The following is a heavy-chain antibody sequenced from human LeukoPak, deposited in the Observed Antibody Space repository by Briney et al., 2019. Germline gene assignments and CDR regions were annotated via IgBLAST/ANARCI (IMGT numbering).Heavy chain of an antibody. V-gene: IGHV4-59*08. D-gene: IGHD6-19*01. CDR3: ARPRQLRSSSGWYY. Sequence: KTSGTLSLTCTVSGGSISSYYWSWIRQPPGKGLEWIGYIYYSGSTNYNPSLKSRVTISVDTSKNQFSLKLSSVTAADTAVYYCARPRQLRSSSGWYYWGQGTLVTVSS. CDR2: IYYSGST. J-gene: IGHJ4*02. CDR1: GGSISSYY.